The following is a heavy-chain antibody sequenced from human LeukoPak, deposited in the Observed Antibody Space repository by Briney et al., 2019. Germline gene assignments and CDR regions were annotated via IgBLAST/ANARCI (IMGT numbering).Heavy chain of an antibody. D-gene: IGHD5-12*01. J-gene: IGHJ4*02. V-gene: IGHV3-48*01. Sequence: PGGSLRLSCAASGFTFSTYSMNWVRQAPGKGLEWVSYISSSSGTIHYADSVKGLFTISRDNAKNSLYLQMNSLRAEDTAVYYCARGRYSSTFDYWGQGTLATVSS. CDR1: GFTFSTYS. CDR3: ARGRYSSTFDY. CDR2: ISSSSGTI.